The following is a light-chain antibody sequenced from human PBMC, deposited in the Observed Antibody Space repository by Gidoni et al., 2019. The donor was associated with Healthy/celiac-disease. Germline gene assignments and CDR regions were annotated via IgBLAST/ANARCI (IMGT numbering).Light chain of an antibody. CDR2: AAS. J-gene: IGKJ1*01. CDR3: QQTYYTIDSWT. CDR1: VTIAKY. V-gene: IGKV1-39*01. Sequence: DMQMTPAPSPLSAYVGDRINITFRASVTIAKYLNWYQQKPWKAPKVLIYAASTLQSGVPSMFSGSGSGTYFTLTISSLQPEDFATYYCQQTYYTIDSWTFGQGTKVEI.